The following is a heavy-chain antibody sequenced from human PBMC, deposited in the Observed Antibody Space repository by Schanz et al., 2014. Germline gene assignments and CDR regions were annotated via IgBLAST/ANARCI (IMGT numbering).Heavy chain of an antibody. V-gene: IGHV4-59*01. CDR2: VNYIGST. J-gene: IGHJ4*02. D-gene: IGHD3-10*01. CDR1: AAFISRYY. Sequence: QVQLQESGPGLVKPSETLSLTCTVSAAFISRYYWSWVRQAPGKGLEWIGYVNYIGSTKYNPSLESRVTISADTSKKQFSLKMTSVTTADTAVYYCASTHWSGSGTTIVDYWGQGTLVTVSS. CDR3: ASTHWSGSGTTIVDY.